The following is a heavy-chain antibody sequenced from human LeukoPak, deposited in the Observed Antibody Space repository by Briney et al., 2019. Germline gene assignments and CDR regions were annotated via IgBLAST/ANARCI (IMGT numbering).Heavy chain of an antibody. J-gene: IGHJ6*03. D-gene: IGHD6-13*01. CDR1: GGSISSYY. CDR2: IHYSGST. V-gene: IGHV4-59*01. Sequence: SETLSLTCTVSGGSISSYYWSWIRQPPGKGLEWIGYIHYSGSTNYNPSLRSRVTISGDTSKNQFSLKLTSVTAADTAVYYCARGGAAGSYYYYMDVWGKGTTVTVSS. CDR3: ARGGAAGSYYYYMDV.